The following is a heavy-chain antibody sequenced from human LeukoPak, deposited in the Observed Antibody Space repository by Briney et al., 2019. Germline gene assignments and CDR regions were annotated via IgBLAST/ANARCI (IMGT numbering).Heavy chain of an antibody. Sequence: SETLSLTCAVYGGSFSGYYWSWIRQPPGKGLEWIGEINHSGSTNYNPSLKSRVTISVDTSKNQFSLKLSSVTAADTAVYYCARDSGLLWFGELSTLDYWGQGTLVTVSS. D-gene: IGHD3-10*01. CDR3: ARDSGLLWFGELSTLDY. V-gene: IGHV4-34*01. J-gene: IGHJ4*02. CDR1: GGSFSGYY. CDR2: INHSGST.